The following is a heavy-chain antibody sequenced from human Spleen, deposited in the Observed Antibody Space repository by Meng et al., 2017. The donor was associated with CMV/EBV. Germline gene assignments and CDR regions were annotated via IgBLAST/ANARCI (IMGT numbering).Heavy chain of an antibody. J-gene: IGHJ4*02. D-gene: IGHD4-23*01. CDR1: GATFSFRSYV. Sequence: ASVKVSCKASGATFSFRSYVITWVRQAPGQGLAWMGGVNPNSGGTNYAQKFQGRVTMTRDTSISTAYMELSRLRSDDTAVYYCATGGNPLADYWGQGTLVTVSS. V-gene: IGHV1-2*02. CDR2: VNPNSGGT. CDR3: ATGGNPLADY.